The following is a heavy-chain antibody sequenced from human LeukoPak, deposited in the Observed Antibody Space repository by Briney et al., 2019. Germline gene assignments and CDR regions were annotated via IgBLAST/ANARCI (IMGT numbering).Heavy chain of an antibody. D-gene: IGHD1-26*01. CDR3: ARGLQVGATSDY. J-gene: IGHJ4*02. V-gene: IGHV1-8*01. CDR1: GYTFTSYD. Sequence: GASVKVSCKASGYTFTSYDINWVRQATGQGLEWMGWMNPNSGNTGYAQKFQGRVTMTRNTSISTAYMEPSSLRSEDTAVYHCARGLQVGATSDYWGQGTLVTVSS. CDR2: MNPNSGNT.